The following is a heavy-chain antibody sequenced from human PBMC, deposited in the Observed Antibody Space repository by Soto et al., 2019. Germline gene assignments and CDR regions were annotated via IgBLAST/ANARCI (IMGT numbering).Heavy chain of an antibody. D-gene: IGHD6-13*01. CDR2: ISGSGGST. CDR1: GFTFSSYA. CDR3: AKLVAAAGMYYYYGMDV. Sequence: GGSLRLSCAASGFTFSSYAMSWVRQAPGKGLEWVSAISGSGGSTYYADSVKGRFTISRDNSKNTLYLQMNSLRAEDTAVYYCAKLVAAAGMYYYYGMDVLGQGNTVTVSS. V-gene: IGHV3-23*01. J-gene: IGHJ6*01.